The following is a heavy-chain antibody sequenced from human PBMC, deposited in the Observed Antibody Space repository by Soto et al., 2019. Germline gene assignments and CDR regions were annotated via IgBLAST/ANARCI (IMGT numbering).Heavy chain of an antibody. J-gene: IGHJ4*02. D-gene: IGHD1-1*01. CDR1: GLTFSSYA. CDR3: AREIERRFDY. CDR2: ITYDGSNK. Sequence: QVQLVESGGGVVQPGRSLRLSCAASGLTFSSYAMHWVRQAPGKGLEWVAIITYDGSNKYYADSVKGRFTISRDNSKNTLYLQMNSLRAEDTAVYYCAREIERRFDYWGQGTLVTVSS. V-gene: IGHV3-30-3*01.